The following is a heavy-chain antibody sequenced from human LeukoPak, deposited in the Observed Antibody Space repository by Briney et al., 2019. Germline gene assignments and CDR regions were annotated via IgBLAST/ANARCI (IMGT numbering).Heavy chain of an antibody. Sequence: GGSLRLSCAASAFTFSSYAMSWVRQAPGKGLEWVSGTSTSGGSTYYADSVKGRSTISRDNSKNTLSLQMTSLRAEDTAVYYCATARSGYWGQGTLVTVSS. CDR2: TSTSGGST. CDR1: AFTFSSYA. CDR3: ATARSGY. D-gene: IGHD2-15*01. V-gene: IGHV3-23*01. J-gene: IGHJ4*02.